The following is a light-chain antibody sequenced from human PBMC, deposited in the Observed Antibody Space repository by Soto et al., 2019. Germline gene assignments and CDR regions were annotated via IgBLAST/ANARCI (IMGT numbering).Light chain of an antibody. Sequence: QSALTQPASVSGSAGPSITISCTGTSSDVGGYNYVSWYQQHPGKAPKLMIDDVSNRPSGVSNRFSGSKSGNTAALTISWLQAEDGADYYCSSYTSSSTRVFGGGTQLTVL. V-gene: IGLV2-14*01. CDR3: SSYTSSSTRV. CDR1: SSDVGGYNY. CDR2: DVS. J-gene: IGLJ3*02.